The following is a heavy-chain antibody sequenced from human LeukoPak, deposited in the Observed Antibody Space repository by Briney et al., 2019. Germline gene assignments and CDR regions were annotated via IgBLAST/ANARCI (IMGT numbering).Heavy chain of an antibody. J-gene: IGHJ4*02. D-gene: IGHD6-19*01. CDR2: ISGSGSST. CDR3: AKGVAVASPYYFDY. V-gene: IGHV3-23*01. Sequence: GGSLRPSCAASGFTFSSYARSWVRQPPGKGLEWVSPISGSGSSTYYADSVKGRFTISRDNSKNALYLQMNSLRAEDTAVYYCAKGVAVASPYYFDYWGQGTLVTVSS. CDR1: GFTFSSYA.